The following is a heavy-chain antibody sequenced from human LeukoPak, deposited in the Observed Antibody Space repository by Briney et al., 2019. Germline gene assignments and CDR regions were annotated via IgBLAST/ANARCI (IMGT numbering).Heavy chain of an antibody. CDR1: GFTFSSYS. V-gene: IGHV3-21*01. J-gene: IGHJ4*02. Sequence: GGSLRLSCAASGFTFSSYSMNWVRQAPGKGLEWVSSISSSSSYIYYADSVKGRFTISRDNAKNSLYLQMNSLRAEDTAVYYCARDSRDYYGSGSYPEYWGQGTLVTVSS. CDR2: ISSSSSYI. CDR3: ARDSRDYYGSGSYPEY. D-gene: IGHD3-10*01.